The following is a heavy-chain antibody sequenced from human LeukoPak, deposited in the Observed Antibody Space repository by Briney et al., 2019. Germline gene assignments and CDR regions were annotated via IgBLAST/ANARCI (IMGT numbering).Heavy chain of an antibody. CDR1: GDSVSSNSAA. D-gene: IGHD3-10*01. Sequence: SQTLSLTCAISGDSVSSNSAAWDWIRQSPSRGLEWLGRTYYRSKWYNDYAVSVKSRITINPDTSKNQFSLQLNSVTPEDTAVYYCAKEMPYYYGSERYYYFDFWGQGTLVTVSS. J-gene: IGHJ4*02. CDR3: AKEMPYYYGSERYYYFDF. V-gene: IGHV6-1*01. CDR2: TYYRSKWYN.